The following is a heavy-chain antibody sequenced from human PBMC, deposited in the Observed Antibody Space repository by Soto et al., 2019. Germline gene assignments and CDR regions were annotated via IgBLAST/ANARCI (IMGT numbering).Heavy chain of an antibody. D-gene: IGHD3-22*01. Sequence: GGSLRLSCTASGFTFGDYAMSWFRQAPGKGLEWVGFIRSKAYGGTTEYAASVKGRFTISRDDSKSIAYLQMNSLKTEDTAVYYCTRRSTYYYDSSYYFDYWGQGTLVTVSS. J-gene: IGHJ4*02. CDR2: IRSKAYGGTT. V-gene: IGHV3-49*03. CDR1: GFTFGDYA. CDR3: TRRSTYYYDSSYYFDY.